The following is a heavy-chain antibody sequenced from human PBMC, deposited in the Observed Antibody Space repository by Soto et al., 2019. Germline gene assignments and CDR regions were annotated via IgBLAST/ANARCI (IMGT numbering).Heavy chain of an antibody. Sequence: GGSVRLSCAASGFTFDDYAMHWVRQAPGKGLEWVSGISWNSGSIGYADSVKGRFTISRDNAKNSLYLQMNSLRAEDTALYYCAKDITIFGVVRSFYGMDVWGQGTTVTVSS. D-gene: IGHD3-3*01. CDR3: AKDITIFGVVRSFYGMDV. CDR1: GFTFDDYA. V-gene: IGHV3-9*01. CDR2: ISWNSGSI. J-gene: IGHJ6*02.